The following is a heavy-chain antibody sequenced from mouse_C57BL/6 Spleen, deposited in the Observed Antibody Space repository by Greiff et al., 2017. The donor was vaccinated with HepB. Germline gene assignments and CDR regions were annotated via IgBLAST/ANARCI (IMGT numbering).Heavy chain of an antibody. J-gene: IGHJ2*01. Sequence: VQLQQPGAELVMPGASVKLSCKASGYTFTSYWMHWVKQRPGQGLEWIGEIDPSDSSTNYNQKFKGKSTLTVDKSSSTAYMQLSSLTSEDSAVYYCARGLTGTRGFDYWGQGTTLTVSS. CDR1: GYTFTSYW. V-gene: IGHV1-69*01. CDR2: IDPSDSST. D-gene: IGHD4-1*01. CDR3: ARGLTGTRGFDY.